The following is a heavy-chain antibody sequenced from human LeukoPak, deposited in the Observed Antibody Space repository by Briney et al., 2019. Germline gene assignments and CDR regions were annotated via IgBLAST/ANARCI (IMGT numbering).Heavy chain of an antibody. CDR2: INHSGST. V-gene: IGHV4-34*01. J-gene: IGHJ5*02. CDR3: ARVRGYSYGYRASWFDP. Sequence: SETLSLTCAVYGGSFSGYYWSWIRQPPGKGLEWIGEINHSGSTNYNPSLKSRVTISVDTSKNQFSLKLSSVTAADTAVYYCARVRGYSYGYRASWFDPWGQGTLVTVSS. CDR1: GGSFSGYY. D-gene: IGHD5-18*01.